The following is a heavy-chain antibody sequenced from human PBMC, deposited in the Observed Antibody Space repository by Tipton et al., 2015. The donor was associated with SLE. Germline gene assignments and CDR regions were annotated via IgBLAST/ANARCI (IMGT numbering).Heavy chain of an antibody. CDR1: GGSISSSSYY. J-gene: IGHJ4*02. V-gene: IGHV4-39*01. CDR2: IYYSGST. Sequence: TLSLTCTVSGGSISSSSYYWGWIRQPPGKGLEWIGSIYYSGSTYYNPSLKSRVTTSVDTSKNQFSLSLYSVTVEDTAVYYCARQGTGFGSGRDDYWGQGTPVTVSS. CDR3: ARQGTGFGSGRDDY. D-gene: IGHD1-14*01.